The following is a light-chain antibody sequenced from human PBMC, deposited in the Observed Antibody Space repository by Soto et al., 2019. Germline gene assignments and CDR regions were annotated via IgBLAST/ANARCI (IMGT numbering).Light chain of an antibody. V-gene: IGKV1-39*02. CDR2: ATS. CDR3: QEYNNWHPIT. Sequence: DIQMTQSPSSLSASLGDRVTITCRSSQNIDNYLNWYQQKPGKAPKLLIYATSTLQSGVPSRFSGSGSGTEFTLTISSLQAEDFAVYYCQEYNNWHPITFGGGTKVDIK. CDR1: QNIDNY. J-gene: IGKJ4*01.